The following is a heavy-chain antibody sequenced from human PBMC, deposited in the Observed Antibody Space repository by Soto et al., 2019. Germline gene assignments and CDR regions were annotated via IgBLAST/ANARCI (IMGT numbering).Heavy chain of an antibody. J-gene: IGHJ6*02. CDR1: GGSFSGYY. D-gene: IGHD5-18*01. CDR3: ARESVDTTDYYYYGMDV. V-gene: IGHV4-34*09. CDR2: INHSGST. Sequence: PSETLSLTCAVYGGSFSGYYWSWIRQPPGKGLEWIGEINHSGSTYYNPSLKSRVTISVDTSKNQFSLKLSSVTAADTAVYYCARESVDTTDYYYYGMDVWGQGTTVTAP.